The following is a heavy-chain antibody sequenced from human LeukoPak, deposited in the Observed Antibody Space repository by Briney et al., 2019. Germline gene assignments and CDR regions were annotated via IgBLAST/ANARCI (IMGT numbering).Heavy chain of an antibody. CDR2: INQDGSRK. J-gene: IGHJ4*02. D-gene: IGHD4-17*01. CDR3: ARDFGDYGAQYFDY. Sequence: RPGGSLRLSCAGSGFSLSSYWMSWARQAPGKGLEWVASINQDGSRKFYVDSVKGRFTISRDNAKTSLYLEMNSLRAEDTAVYYCARDFGDYGAQYFDYWGQGTLVTVSS. CDR1: GFSLSSYW. V-gene: IGHV3-7*05.